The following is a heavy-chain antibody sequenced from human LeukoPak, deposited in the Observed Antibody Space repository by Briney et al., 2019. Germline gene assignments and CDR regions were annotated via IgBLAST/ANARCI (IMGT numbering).Heavy chain of an antibody. CDR1: GFTFSSYA. D-gene: IGHD3-16*02. Sequence: GGSLRLSCAASGFTFSSYAMSWVRQAPGKGLEWVSGISGSGGTKYYADSVTGRFTISRDKSKNTLYLQMNSLRAEDTAVYYCAKGDIVGVIDYYGLDVWGQGTTVTVSS. CDR3: AKGDIVGVIDYYGLDV. J-gene: IGHJ6*02. V-gene: IGHV3-23*01. CDR2: ISGSGGTK.